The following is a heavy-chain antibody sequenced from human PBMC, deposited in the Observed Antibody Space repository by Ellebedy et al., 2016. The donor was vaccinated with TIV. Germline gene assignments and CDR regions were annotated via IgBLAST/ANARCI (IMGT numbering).Heavy chain of an antibody. CDR2: ISVYNGNT. V-gene: IGHV1-18*01. D-gene: IGHD4-11*01. J-gene: IGHJ4*02. Sequence: AASVKVSCKASGYTFNNYSISWVRQAPGQGLEWMGWISVYNGNTNYAQNFQGRVTMTTDTSTSTAYMELRSLRSDDTAVYYCARDRPDYSTYLGYWGQGTLVTVSS. CDR3: ARDRPDYSTYLGY. CDR1: GYTFNNYS.